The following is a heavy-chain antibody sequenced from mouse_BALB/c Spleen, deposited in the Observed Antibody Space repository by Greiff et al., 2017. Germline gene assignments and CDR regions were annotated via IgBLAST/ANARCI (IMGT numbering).Heavy chain of an antibody. Sequence: VQLQESGPGLVAPSQSLSITCTVSGFSLTGYGVNWVRQPPGKGLEWLGVIWSGGSTDYNAAFISRLSISKDNSKGQVFFKMNSLQANDTAIYYCARKGGITTTGFDYWGQGTTLTVSS. CDR2: IWSGGST. CDR1: GFSLTGYG. CDR3: ARKGGITTTGFDY. D-gene: IGHD2-4*01. V-gene: IGHV2-2*02. J-gene: IGHJ2*01.